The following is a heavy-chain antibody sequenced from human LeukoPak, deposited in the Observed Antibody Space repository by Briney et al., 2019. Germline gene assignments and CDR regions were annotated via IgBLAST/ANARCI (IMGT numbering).Heavy chain of an antibody. D-gene: IGHD1-1*01. Sequence: PGGSLRLSCAASGFTFSSYAMSWVRQAPGKGLVWVSRINTDGSITNYEDSVKGRFTISRDNAKNTLYLQMNSLRAEDTAVYYCARTGTTGDYWGQGTLVTVSS. V-gene: IGHV3-74*01. CDR1: GFTFSSYA. CDR3: ARTGTTGDY. J-gene: IGHJ4*02. CDR2: INTDGSIT.